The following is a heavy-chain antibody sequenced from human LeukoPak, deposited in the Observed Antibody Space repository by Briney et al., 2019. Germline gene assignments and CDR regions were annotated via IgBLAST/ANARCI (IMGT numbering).Heavy chain of an antibody. V-gene: IGHV4-39*01. Sequence: SETLSLTCTVSGGSISSSSYCWGWIRQPPGKGLEWIGSIYYSGSTYYNPSLKSRVTISVDTSKNQFSLKLSSVTAADTTVYYCARLGIAVAGTDFDYWGQGTLVTVSS. CDR3: ARLGIAVAGTDFDY. CDR2: IYYSGST. CDR1: GGSISSSSYC. J-gene: IGHJ4*02. D-gene: IGHD6-19*01.